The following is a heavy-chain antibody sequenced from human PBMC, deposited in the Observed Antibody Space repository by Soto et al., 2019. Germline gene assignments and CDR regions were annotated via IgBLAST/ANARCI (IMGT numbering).Heavy chain of an antibody. Sequence: QLQLQESGPGLVKPSETLSLTCTVSGGSIRTSDYYWAWIRQAPGKGLEWLGSLYYTGTTFNNPSLNSRVTISIDTSNNKFYLRLTSVTPADTGVYYCAREDRFDVVGPSGNWGQGALVTVSS. CDR1: GGSIRTSDYY. V-gene: IGHV4-39*02. CDR3: AREDRFDVVGPSGN. D-gene: IGHD1-26*01. J-gene: IGHJ1*01. CDR2: LYYTGTT.